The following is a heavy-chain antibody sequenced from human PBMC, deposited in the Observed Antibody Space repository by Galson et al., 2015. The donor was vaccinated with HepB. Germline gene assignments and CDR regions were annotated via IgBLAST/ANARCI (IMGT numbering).Heavy chain of an antibody. J-gene: IGHJ4*02. CDR1: GYTFTGYY. V-gene: IGHV1-2*02. CDR2: INPNSGGT. D-gene: IGHD2-2*02. CDR3: ARDLDCSSTSCYTFDY. Sequence: SVKVSCKASGYTFTGYYMHWVRQAPGQGLEWMGWINPNSGGTNYAQKFQGRVTMTRDTSISTAYMELSRLRSDDTAVYYCARDLDCSSTSCYTFDYWGQGTLVAVSS.